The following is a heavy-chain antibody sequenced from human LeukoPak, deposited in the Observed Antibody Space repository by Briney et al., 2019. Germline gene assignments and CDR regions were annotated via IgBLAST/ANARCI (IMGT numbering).Heavy chain of an antibody. CDR3: AKDREKPSQFDY. J-gene: IGHJ4*02. D-gene: IGHD1-26*01. CDR2: ISSSSSYI. V-gene: IGHV3-21*01. Sequence: PGGSLRLSCAASGFTFSSYSMNWVRQAPGKGLEWVSSISSSSSYIYYADSVKGRFTISRDNAKNSLYLQMNSLRAEDTAVYYCAKDREKPSQFDYWGQGTLVTVSS. CDR1: GFTFSSYS.